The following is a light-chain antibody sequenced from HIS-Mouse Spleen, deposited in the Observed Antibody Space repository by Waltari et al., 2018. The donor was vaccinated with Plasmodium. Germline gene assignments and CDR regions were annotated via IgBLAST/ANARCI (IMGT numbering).Light chain of an antibody. CDR1: SSDVGGYNY. CDR2: EVS. V-gene: IGLV2-8*01. CDR3: SSYAGSNNLV. Sequence: QSALTQPPSASGSPGQSVTISCTGTSSDVGGYNYVSWYQQHPGKAPKLMIYEVSKRPSGGPERFSGSKSGNTASLTVAELQAEDEADYYCSSYAGSNNLVVGGGTKLTVL. J-gene: IGLJ2*01.